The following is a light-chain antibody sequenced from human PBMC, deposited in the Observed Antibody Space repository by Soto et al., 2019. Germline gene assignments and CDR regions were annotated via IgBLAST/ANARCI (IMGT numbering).Light chain of an antibody. J-gene: IGKJ5*01. CDR3: QQYGYSPIT. CDR1: QSLTNSF. V-gene: IGKV3-20*01. Sequence: EIVLTQSPGTLSLSPGERATLSCRASQSLTNSFIAWYQQKPGQAPRLLIYDTSSRATGIPDRFSGSGSGTDFTLTISRLEPEDFALYYCQQYGYSPITFGQGTRLEI. CDR2: DTS.